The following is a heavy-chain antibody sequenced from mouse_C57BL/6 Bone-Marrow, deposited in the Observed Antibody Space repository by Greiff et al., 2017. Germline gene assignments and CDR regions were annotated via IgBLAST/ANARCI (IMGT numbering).Heavy chain of an antibody. D-gene: IGHD4-1*01. CDR1: GFTFSSYG. J-gene: IGHJ2*01. CDR3: ARRLGPHFDY. CDR2: ISSGGSYT. V-gene: IGHV5-6*02. Sequence: EVKLVESGGDLVKPGGSLKLSCAASGFTFSSYGMSWVRPTPDKRLEWVATISSGGSYTYYPDSVKGRFTISRDNAKNTLYLQMSSLKSEDTAMYYCARRLGPHFDYWGQGTTLTVSS.